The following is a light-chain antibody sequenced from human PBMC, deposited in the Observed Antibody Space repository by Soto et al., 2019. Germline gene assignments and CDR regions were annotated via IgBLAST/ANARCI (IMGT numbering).Light chain of an antibody. CDR1: QSITNY. V-gene: IGKV1-39*01. CDR3: QQSDSYPYT. Sequence: DIPMTQSPSSLSVSVGDRVTITCRASQSITNYLNWYQQKPGKAPRLLVYAASSLQSGVPSRFSGNGSGTDFTLTINSLQPEDFASYYCQQSDSYPYTFGQGTKLEIK. J-gene: IGKJ2*01. CDR2: AAS.